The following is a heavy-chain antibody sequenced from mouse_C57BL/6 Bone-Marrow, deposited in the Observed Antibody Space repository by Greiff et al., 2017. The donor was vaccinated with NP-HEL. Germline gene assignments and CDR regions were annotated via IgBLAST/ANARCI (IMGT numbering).Heavy chain of an antibody. CDR2: IWSGGST. D-gene: IGHD2-2*01. CDR3: AKRGGYHWYFDV. J-gene: IGHJ1*03. Sequence: VQLVESGPGLAQPSQSLSITCTVSGFSLTSYGVHWVRQPPGKGLEWLGVIWSGGSTDYNAAFISRLSISKDNSKSQVFFKMNSLQADDTAIYYCAKRGGYHWYFDVWGTGTTVTVSS. CDR1: GFSLTSYG. V-gene: IGHV2-4*01.